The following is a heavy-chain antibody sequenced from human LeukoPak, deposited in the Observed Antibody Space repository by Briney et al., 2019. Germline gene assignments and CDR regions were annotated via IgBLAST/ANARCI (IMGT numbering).Heavy chain of an antibody. D-gene: IGHD4-17*01. J-gene: IGHJ4*02. CDR2: SRNKANSFST. CDR1: GFIFSDFY. Sequence: GGSLRLSCVTSGFIFSDFYMDWVRQAPGKGLEWICHSRNKANSFSTEYAASVKGRFTISREDSKNSLYLQMNSLQTEDTALYYCARSGGDYRRLDYWGQGIVVTVSS. CDR3: ARSGGDYRRLDY. V-gene: IGHV3-72*01.